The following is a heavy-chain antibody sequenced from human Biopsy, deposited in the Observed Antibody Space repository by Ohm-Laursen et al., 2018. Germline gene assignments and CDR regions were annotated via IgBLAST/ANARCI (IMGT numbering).Heavy chain of an antibody. J-gene: IGHJ5*02. D-gene: IGHD3-22*01. CDR3: ARDYDTSGYYYVS. Sequence: SETLSLTWAVSGGSISNNNYYWGWIRQPPGKGLEWIGSTFYRGSTHYKPSLKSRVNISVDTSKNQFSLKLNSVTAADTAVYYCARDYDTSGYYYVSWGQGTLVTVSS. CDR2: TFYRGST. V-gene: IGHV4-39*01. CDR1: GGSISNNNYY.